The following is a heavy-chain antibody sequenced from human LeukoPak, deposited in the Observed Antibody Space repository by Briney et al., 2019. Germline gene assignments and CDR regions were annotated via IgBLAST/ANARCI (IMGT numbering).Heavy chain of an antibody. D-gene: IGHD6-13*01. Sequence: PSETLSLTCAVYGGSFSGYYWSWIRQPPGKGLEWIGEINHSGSTNYNPSLKSRVTISVDTSKTQFSLKLSSVTAAHTAVYYCARMGLSSSWYLGWWFDPWGQGNLVTVSS. V-gene: IGHV4-34*01. J-gene: IGHJ5*02. CDR2: INHSGST. CDR3: ARMGLSSSWYLGWWFDP. CDR1: GGSFSGYY.